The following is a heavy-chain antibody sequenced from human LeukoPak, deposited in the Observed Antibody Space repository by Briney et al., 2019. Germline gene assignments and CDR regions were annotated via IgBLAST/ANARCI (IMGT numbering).Heavy chain of an antibody. CDR3: AKDLTQLVLAFDI. D-gene: IGHD6-13*01. Sequence: GGSLRLSCAASGFTFGDYAIHWVRQAPGKGLEWVSLISENGGRTYYADSVKGRFTIARDNRKNSLYLQMDRLRTEDSALYYCAKDLTQLVLAFDIWGQGTMVTVSS. CDR2: ISENGGRT. J-gene: IGHJ3*02. V-gene: IGHV3-43*02. CDR1: GFTFGDYA.